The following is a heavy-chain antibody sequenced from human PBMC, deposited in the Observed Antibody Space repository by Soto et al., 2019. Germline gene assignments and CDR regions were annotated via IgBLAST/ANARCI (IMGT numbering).Heavy chain of an antibody. J-gene: IGHJ4*02. D-gene: IGHD1-26*01. V-gene: IGHV3-21*01. Sequence: EVQLVESGGGLVKPGGSLRLSCAASGFTFTSPTMSWVRQAPGKGLEWVSSISSTSTYIYYADSVKGRFTISRDNAQNSLYLEMNSLRAEDTALYYCASGSASYWGWGQGTLVSVSS. CDR2: ISSTSTYI. CDR3: ASGSASYWG. CDR1: GFTFTSPT.